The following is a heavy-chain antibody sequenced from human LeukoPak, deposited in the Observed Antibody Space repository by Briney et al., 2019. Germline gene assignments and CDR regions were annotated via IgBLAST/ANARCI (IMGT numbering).Heavy chain of an antibody. CDR1: GDSVSSGYNY. CDR3: ARGPLRGWFDP. Sequence: PETLSLTCTVSGDSVSSGYNYWSWIRQPPGKGLEWIGHTYYTGSTNYNPSLKSRVTVSVDTSKNQFSLKLNSVTAADTAVYYCARGPLRGWFDPWGQGTLVTVSS. J-gene: IGHJ5*02. V-gene: IGHV4-61*01. CDR2: TYYTGST.